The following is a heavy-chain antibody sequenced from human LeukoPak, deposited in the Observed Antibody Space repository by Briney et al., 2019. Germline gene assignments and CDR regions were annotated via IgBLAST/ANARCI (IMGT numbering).Heavy chain of an antibody. CDR1: TFPFSRYP. V-gene: IGHV3-23*01. D-gene: IGHD6-13*01. Sequence: PGGSLRLSCVASTFPFSRYPMGWVRQAPGKGLEWVSGISAGGDGTYYADPVKGRLTISRDNSKNTLYLQMNSLRAEGTAVYYCAKDQAAAHYYYYGMDVWGQGTTVTVSS. J-gene: IGHJ6*02. CDR3: AKDQAAAHYYYYGMDV. CDR2: ISAGGDGT.